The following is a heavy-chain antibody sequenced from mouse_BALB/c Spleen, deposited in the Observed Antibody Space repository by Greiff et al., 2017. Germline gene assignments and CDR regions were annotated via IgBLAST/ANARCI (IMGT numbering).Heavy chain of an antibody. CDR1: GYTFTSYW. CDR2: IYPGDGDT. CDR3: AREEGAMDY. Sequence: QVQLQQSGAELARPGASVKLSCKASGYTFTSYWMQWVKQRPGQGLEWIGAIYPGDGDTRYTQKFKGKATLTADKSSSTAYMQLSSLASEDSAVYYCAREEGAMDYWGQGTSVTVSS. J-gene: IGHJ4*01. V-gene: IGHV1-87*01.